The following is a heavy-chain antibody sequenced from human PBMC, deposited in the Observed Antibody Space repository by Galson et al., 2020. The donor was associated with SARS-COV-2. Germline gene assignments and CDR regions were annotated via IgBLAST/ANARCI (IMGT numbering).Heavy chain of an antibody. CDR3: ARLHYGEYAPEAFDI. V-gene: IGHV4-30-2*01. CDR2: ISHSGGT. Sequence: SETLSLTCAVSGTSISGGSYSWNWIRQPPGKGLEWIRYISHSGGTYYNPSLKSRVTISGDRSKNQFSLRLSSVTAADAAVYFCARLHYGEYAPEAFDIWGPGTRVTVAS. CDR1: GTSISGGSYS. J-gene: IGHJ3*02. D-gene: IGHD4-17*01.